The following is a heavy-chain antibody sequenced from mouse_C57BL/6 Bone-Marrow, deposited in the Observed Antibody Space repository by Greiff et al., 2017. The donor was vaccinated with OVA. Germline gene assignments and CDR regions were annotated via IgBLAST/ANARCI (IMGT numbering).Heavy chain of an antibody. J-gene: IGHJ4*01. CDR3: ARGGGAMDY. CDR2: ISHLAYSL. V-gene: IGHV5-15*04. CDR1: GFTFSDYG. Sequence: EVKLVESGGGLVQPGGSLKLSCAASGFTFSDYGMAWVRQAPRKGPEWVAFISHLAYSLYSADTVTGRFTISREKAKNTLYLEMSSLRSEDTAMYYCARGGGAMDYWGQGTSVTVSS.